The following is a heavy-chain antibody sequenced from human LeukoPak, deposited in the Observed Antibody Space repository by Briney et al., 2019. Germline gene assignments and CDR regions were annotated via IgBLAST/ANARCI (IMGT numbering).Heavy chain of an antibody. CDR2: IWYDGSNK. Sequence: GRSLRLSCAAPGFTFSRYGMHWGRQAPGKGVEWVAVIWYDGSNKNYVDSVKRRFIIYRDNSKKTLFLQKNSVRVEDTGVYYCARGRASIVVAAGDAFDIWGQGTMVTVSS. J-gene: IGHJ3*02. V-gene: IGHV3-33*01. D-gene: IGHD6-19*01. CDR3: ARGRASIVVAAGDAFDI. CDR1: GFTFSRYG.